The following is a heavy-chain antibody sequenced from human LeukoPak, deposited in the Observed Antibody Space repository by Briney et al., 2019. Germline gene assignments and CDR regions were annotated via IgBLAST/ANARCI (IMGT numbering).Heavy chain of an antibody. J-gene: IGHJ4*02. D-gene: IGHD3-22*01. CDR1: GGSFSGYY. V-gene: IGHV4-34*01. CDR2: INHSGST. CDR3: ARGRRSSEYYYDSSQRGYFDY. Sequence: SETLSLTCAVYGGSFSGYYWSWIRQPPGKGLEWVGEINHSGSTNYNPSLKSRVTISVDTSKNQFSLKLGSVTAADTAVYYCARGRRSSEYYYDSSQRGYFDYWGQGTLVTVSS.